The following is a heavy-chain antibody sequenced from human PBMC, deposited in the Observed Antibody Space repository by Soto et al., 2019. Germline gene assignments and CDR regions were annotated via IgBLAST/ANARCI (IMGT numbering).Heavy chain of an antibody. V-gene: IGHV5-51*01. CDR1: GYSFTSYW. CDR2: IYPGDSDT. CDR3: ARQKNGYNSGAFFDY. D-gene: IGHD1-1*01. Sequence: GESLKISCKGSGYSFTSYWIGWVRQMPGKGLEWMGIIYPGDSDTRYSPSFQGQVTISADKSISTAYLQWSSLKASDTAMYYCARQKNGYNSGAFFDYWGQGTLVTVSS. J-gene: IGHJ4*02.